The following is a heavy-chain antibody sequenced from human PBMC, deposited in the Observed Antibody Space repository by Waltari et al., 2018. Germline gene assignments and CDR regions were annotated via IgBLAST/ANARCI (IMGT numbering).Heavy chain of an antibody. CDR1: GFTFSSYS. D-gene: IGHD6-13*01. J-gene: IGHJ3*02. CDR2: ISSSSSYI. Sequence: EVQLVESGGGLVQPGGSLRLSCAASGFTFSSYSMNWVRQAPGKGLEWVSYISSSSSYIYYADSVKGRFTISRDNAKNSLYLQMNSLRAEDTAVYYCATDAADDAFDIWGQGTMVTVSS. CDR3: ATDAADDAFDI. V-gene: IGHV3-21*05.